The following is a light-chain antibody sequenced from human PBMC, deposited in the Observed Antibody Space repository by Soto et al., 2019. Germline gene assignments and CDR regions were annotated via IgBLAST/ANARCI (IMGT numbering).Light chain of an antibody. Sequence: DIQMTQSTYSLSASVGDRVTITCQASPDISNYLNWYQQKPGKAPKLLIYAASNLETGVPSRFSGSGSGTDFTLIISCLQPEDMATYYCQQYDNLYTFGHGTKLEIK. V-gene: IGKV1-33*01. CDR3: QQYDNLYT. J-gene: IGKJ2*01. CDR2: AAS. CDR1: PDISNY.